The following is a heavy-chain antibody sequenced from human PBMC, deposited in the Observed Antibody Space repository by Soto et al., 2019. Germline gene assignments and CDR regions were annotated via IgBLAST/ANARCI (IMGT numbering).Heavy chain of an antibody. Sequence: EVPLVESGGGLVQPGGSLSLSCAVSGLTVSSNYMSWLRQAPGKGLEWVSALYSDGSKYYADSVKGRFTISRDNSKNTLYLQMNSLRAEDTAVYYCADSATWTGYFDYWGQGTLVTVSS. CDR2: LYSDGSK. CDR3: ADSATWTGYFDY. V-gene: IGHV3-66*01. J-gene: IGHJ4*02. CDR1: GLTVSSNY. D-gene: IGHD1-1*01.